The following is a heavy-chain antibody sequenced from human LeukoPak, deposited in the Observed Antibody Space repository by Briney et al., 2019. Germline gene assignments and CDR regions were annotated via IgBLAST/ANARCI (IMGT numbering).Heavy chain of an antibody. D-gene: IGHD3-22*01. V-gene: IGHV4-59*04. CDR1: GASINSYY. Sequence: PSETLSLTCTVSGASINSYYWSWIRQPPGKGLEWIGNIYYGENTYYNPSLKSRVTISIDTSKNQFYLKLSSLTAADTAVYYCARRDDSSGYHKIFDYWGPGTLVTVSS. J-gene: IGHJ4*02. CDR2: IYYGENT. CDR3: ARRDDSSGYHKIFDY.